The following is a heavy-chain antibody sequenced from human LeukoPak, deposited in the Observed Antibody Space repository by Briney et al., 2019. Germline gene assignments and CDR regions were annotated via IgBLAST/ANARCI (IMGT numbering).Heavy chain of an antibody. CDR1: GFTVSSNY. Sequence: GGSLRLSCAASGFTVSSNYMSWVRQAPGKGLEWVSVIYSGGSTYYADSVKGRFTISRDNSKNTLYLQMNSLRAEDTAVYYCAREYYYDSSGYGTDAFDIWGQGTMVTVSS. J-gene: IGHJ3*02. V-gene: IGHV3-66*01. D-gene: IGHD3-22*01. CDR3: AREYYYDSSGYGTDAFDI. CDR2: IYSGGST.